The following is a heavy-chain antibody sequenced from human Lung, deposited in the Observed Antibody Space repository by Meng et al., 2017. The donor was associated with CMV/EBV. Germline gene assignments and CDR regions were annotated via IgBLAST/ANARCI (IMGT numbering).Heavy chain of an antibody. CDR1: GFTFSSYT. CDR3: ARSLFDSNDPFDD. V-gene: IGHV3-48*04. CDR2: ISSSGSTK. D-gene: IGHD3-22*01. Sequence: SCAASGFTFSSYTMNWVRQAPGKGLEWVSYISSSGSTKYYADSLRGRFTVSRDNAKNSLFLQMNSLRADDTAVYYCARSLFDSNDPFDDLGQGTVVTVSS. J-gene: IGHJ4*02.